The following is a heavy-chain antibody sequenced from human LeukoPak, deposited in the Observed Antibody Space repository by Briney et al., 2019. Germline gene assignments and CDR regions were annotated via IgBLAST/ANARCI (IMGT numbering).Heavy chain of an antibody. D-gene: IGHD2-2*01. J-gene: IGHJ4*02. CDR1: GDSVSSNSAA. CDR2: TYYRSKWYN. CDR3: ARVHLFCPPLMSPPPALARSSTSCY. V-gene: IGHV6-1*01. Sequence: SQTLSLTCAISGDSVSSNSAAWNWIRQSPSRGLEWLGSTYYRSKWYNDYAVSVKSRITINPDTSKNQFSLQLNSVTPEDTAVYYCARVHLFCPPLMSPPPALARSSTSCYGGQGTLVTVSS.